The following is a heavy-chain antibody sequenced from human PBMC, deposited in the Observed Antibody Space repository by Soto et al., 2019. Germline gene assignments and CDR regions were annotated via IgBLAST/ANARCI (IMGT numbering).Heavy chain of an antibody. J-gene: IGHJ6*02. CDR3: ARAGSTVTAYYYYGMDV. D-gene: IGHD4-4*01. V-gene: IGHV1-69*13. CDR2: IIPIFGTA. CDR1: GGTFSSYA. Sequence: SVKVSCKASGGTFSSYAISWVRQAPGQGLEWMGGIIPIFGTANYAQKFQGRVTITADESTSTAYMELSSLRSEDTAVYYCARAGSTVTAYYYYGMDVWGQGTTVTSP.